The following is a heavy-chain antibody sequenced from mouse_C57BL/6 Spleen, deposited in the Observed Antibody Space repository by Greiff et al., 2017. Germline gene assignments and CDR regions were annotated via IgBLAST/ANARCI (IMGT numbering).Heavy chain of an antibody. CDR3: ARSPSITTVVATDY. V-gene: IGHV1-59*01. CDR2: IDPSDSYT. D-gene: IGHD1-1*01. Sequence: QVQLQQPGAELVRPGTSVKLSCKASGYTFTSYWMHWVKQRPGQGLEWIGVIDPSDSYTNYNQKFKGKATLTVDTSSSTAYMQLSSLTSEDSAVYYCARSPSITTVVATDYWGQGTTLTVSS. CDR1: GYTFTSYW. J-gene: IGHJ2*01.